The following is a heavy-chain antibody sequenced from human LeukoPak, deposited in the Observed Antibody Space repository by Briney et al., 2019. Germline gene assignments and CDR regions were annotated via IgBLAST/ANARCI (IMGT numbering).Heavy chain of an antibody. CDR2: ISYDGSNK. Sequence: PGGSLRLSCAASGFTFSSYAMHWVRQAPGKGLEWVAVISYDGSNKYYADSVKGRFTISRDNSKNTLYLQMNSLRPEDTAVYYCARGSGWYRDNWFGPLGQGTLVTGSS. J-gene: IGHJ5*02. D-gene: IGHD6-19*01. V-gene: IGHV3-30*04. CDR1: GFTFSSYA. CDR3: ARGSGWYRDNWFGP.